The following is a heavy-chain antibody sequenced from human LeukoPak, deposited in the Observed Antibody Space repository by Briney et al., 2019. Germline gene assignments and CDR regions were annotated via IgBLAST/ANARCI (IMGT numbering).Heavy chain of an antibody. CDR1: GFTFSAHY. CDR2: IRNKDNKYII. J-gene: IGHJ4*02. CDR3: ARVGNYLDY. Sequence: GGSLRLSCAASGFTFSAHYMDWVRQTPGKGLEWVGRIRNKDNKYIIEYAASVKGRFTISRDDSKNKLYLQMNSLKTEDTVVYYCARVGNYLDYWGQGTLVIVSS. V-gene: IGHV3-72*01. D-gene: IGHD1-26*01.